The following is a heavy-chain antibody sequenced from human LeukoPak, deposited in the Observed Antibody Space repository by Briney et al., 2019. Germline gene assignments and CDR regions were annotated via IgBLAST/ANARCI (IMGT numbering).Heavy chain of an antibody. Sequence: SETLSLTCTVSGGSISSYYWSWIRQPAGKGLEWIGRIYTSGSTNYNPSLKGRVAMSVDTSKNQFSLKLSSVTAADTAVYYCAREDYGDNKSNFDYWGQGTLVTVSS. D-gene: IGHD4-17*01. CDR2: IYTSGST. J-gene: IGHJ4*02. CDR3: AREDYGDNKSNFDY. V-gene: IGHV4-4*07. CDR1: GGSISSYY.